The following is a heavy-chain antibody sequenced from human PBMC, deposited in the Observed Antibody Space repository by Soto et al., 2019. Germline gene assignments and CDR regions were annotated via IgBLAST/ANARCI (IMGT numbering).Heavy chain of an antibody. D-gene: IGHD3-9*01. CDR2: IYYSGST. Sequence: QVQLQESGPGLVKPSQTLSLTCTVSGGSISSGGYYWSWIRQHPGKGLEWIGYIYYSGSTYYNPSLKSRVTISVATSKNQFSLKLGSVTAADTAVYYCARDWGTGYYKGLYYYGMDVWGQGTTVTVSS. V-gene: IGHV4-31*03. CDR1: GGSISSGGYY. J-gene: IGHJ6*02. CDR3: ARDWGTGYYKGLYYYGMDV.